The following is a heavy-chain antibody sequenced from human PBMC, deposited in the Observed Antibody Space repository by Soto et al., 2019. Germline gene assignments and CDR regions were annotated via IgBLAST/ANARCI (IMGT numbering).Heavy chain of an antibody. D-gene: IGHD6-13*01. V-gene: IGHV1-46*04. CDR1: GNVFTTCS. CDR3: AKHRIPPAGRRSGLDF. CDR2: INPSGGNT. Sequence: SVKVNCKSCGNVFTTCSRQWVRQAHGQGLEWMGIINPSGGNTYYADSVKGRFTTSRDNSKSTLYLRMNSLRAEDTAVYYCAKHRIPPAGRRSGLDFWGHGAMVNV. J-gene: IGHJ4*01.